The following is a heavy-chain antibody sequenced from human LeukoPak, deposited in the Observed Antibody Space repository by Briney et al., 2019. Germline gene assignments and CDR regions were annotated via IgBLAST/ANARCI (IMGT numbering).Heavy chain of an antibody. J-gene: IGHJ3*01. CDR3: ARISSSNWYNERGAFDV. Sequence: SETLSLTCTVSGGSISGGSYYWSWIRQPAGKGLEWIGRIYTSGSTNYNPSLKSRVTISVDTSKNQFSLKLRSVTAADTAVYYCARISSSNWYNERGAFDVWGQGTMVTVSS. V-gene: IGHV4-61*02. CDR2: IYTSGST. D-gene: IGHD6-13*01. CDR1: GGSISGGSYY.